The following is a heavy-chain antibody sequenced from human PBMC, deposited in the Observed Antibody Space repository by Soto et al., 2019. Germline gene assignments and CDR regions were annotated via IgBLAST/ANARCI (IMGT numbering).Heavy chain of an antibody. Sequence: QVQLVESGGGVVQPGTSLRLSCAASGFAFATYAIHWVRQAPGKGLEWVAVMSYDGNNMYYADSVKGRLTVSRDICKKTLYAQMNSLKPDDAAVYYFARGAGPSVQLAFDVWGRGTMVTVSS. J-gene: IGHJ3*01. D-gene: IGHD2-2*01. CDR1: GFAFATYA. CDR3: ARGAGPSVQLAFDV. V-gene: IGHV3-30-3*01. CDR2: MSYDGNNM.